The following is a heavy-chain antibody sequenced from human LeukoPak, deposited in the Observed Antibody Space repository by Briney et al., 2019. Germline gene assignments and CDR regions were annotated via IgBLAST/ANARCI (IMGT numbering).Heavy chain of an antibody. CDR1: GFTFSSYS. D-gene: IGHD3-22*01. J-gene: IGHJ4*02. Sequence: GGSLRLSCAASGFTFSSYSMNWVRQAPGKGLEWVSSISSSSSYIYYADSVKGRFTISRDNAKNSLYLQMNSLRAEDTAVYYCAREPSYYYDSSGYYEDYWGQGTLVTVSS. CDR3: AREPSYYYDSSGYYEDY. V-gene: IGHV3-21*01. CDR2: ISSSSSYI.